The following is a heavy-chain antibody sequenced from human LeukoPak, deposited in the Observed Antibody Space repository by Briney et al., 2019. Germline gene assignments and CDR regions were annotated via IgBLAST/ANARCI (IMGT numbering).Heavy chain of an antibody. CDR3: ARDFQYSSSSGGAFDI. J-gene: IGHJ3*02. Sequence: GGSLRLSCAASGFTFSSYWMSWVRQAPGKGLEWVANIEQDGSEKYYVDSVKGRFTISRDNAKNSLYLQMNSLRAEDTAVYYCARDFQYSSSSGGAFDIWGQGTMVTVSS. CDR2: IEQDGSEK. D-gene: IGHD6-13*01. V-gene: IGHV3-7*01. CDR1: GFTFSSYW.